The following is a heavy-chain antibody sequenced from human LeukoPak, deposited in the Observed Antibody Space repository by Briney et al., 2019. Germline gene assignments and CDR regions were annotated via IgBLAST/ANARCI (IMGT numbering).Heavy chain of an antibody. CDR1: GFTFSSYG. D-gene: IGHD3-3*01. J-gene: IGHJ4*02. V-gene: IGHV3-30*18. Sequence: GRSLRLSCAASGFTFSSYGMHWVRQAPGKGLEWVAVISYDGSNKYYADSVKGRFTISRDNSKNTLYLQMNSLRAEDTAVYYCAKDLLRFLLGNLGDYWGQGTLVTVSS. CDR3: AKDLLRFLLGNLGDY. CDR2: ISYDGSNK.